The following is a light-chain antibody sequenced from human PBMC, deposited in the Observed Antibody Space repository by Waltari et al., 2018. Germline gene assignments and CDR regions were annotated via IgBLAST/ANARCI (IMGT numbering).Light chain of an antibody. Sequence: SSELIQGPAVSVALGQTVKITCQGDSLRTPYASWYQLKPGQAPVLVLFGKEKRPSGIPDRFSGYSSGTTSSLTITGAQAEDEADYYCHSRNGRNNEVVFGGGTKLTVL. CDR1: SLRTPY. CDR3: HSRNGRNNEVV. CDR2: GKE. V-gene: IGLV3-19*01. J-gene: IGLJ3*02.